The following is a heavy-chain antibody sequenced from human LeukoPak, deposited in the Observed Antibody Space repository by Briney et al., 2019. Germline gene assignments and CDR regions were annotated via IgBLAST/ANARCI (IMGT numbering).Heavy chain of an antibody. Sequence: PSEALSLTCAVYGGSFSGYYWSWIRQPPGKGLEWIGEINHSGSTSYNPSLKSRVTISVDTSKNQFSLKLSSVTAADTAVYYCARPIYYYGSGSFAYWGQGTLVTVSS. CDR1: GGSFSGYY. J-gene: IGHJ4*02. CDR3: ARPIYYYGSGSFAY. V-gene: IGHV4-34*01. D-gene: IGHD3-10*01. CDR2: INHSGST.